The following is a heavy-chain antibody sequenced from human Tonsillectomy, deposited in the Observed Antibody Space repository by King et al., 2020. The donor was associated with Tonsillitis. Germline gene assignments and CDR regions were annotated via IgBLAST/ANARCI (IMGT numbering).Heavy chain of an antibody. Sequence: VQLVESGAEVKKPGSSVKFSCKASGGTFSSYGISWVRQAPGQGLEWMGGIIPIFGVAIYAQKFQGRVTITADKSTSTVYMELSSLRSEDTAVYFCAGDSEYSSSSFGLDAGGKGTPATVS. V-gene: IGHV1-69*17. CDR1: GGTFSSYG. D-gene: IGHD6-6*01. CDR2: IIPIFGVA. J-gene: IGHJ6*04. CDR3: AGDSEYSSSSFGLDA.